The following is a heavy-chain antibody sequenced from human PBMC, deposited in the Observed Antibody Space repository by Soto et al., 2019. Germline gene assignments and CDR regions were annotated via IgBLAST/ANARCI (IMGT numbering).Heavy chain of an antibody. Sequence: GGSLRLSCAASGFTFSSYSMNWVRQAPGKGLEWVSSTSSSSSYIYYADSVKGRFTISRDNAKNSLYLQMNSLRAEDTAVYYCARDNYYGSGSSNYYYYYGMDVWGQGTTVTVSS. V-gene: IGHV3-21*01. J-gene: IGHJ6*02. CDR1: GFTFSSYS. CDR2: TSSSSSYI. CDR3: ARDNYYGSGSSNYYYYYGMDV. D-gene: IGHD3-10*01.